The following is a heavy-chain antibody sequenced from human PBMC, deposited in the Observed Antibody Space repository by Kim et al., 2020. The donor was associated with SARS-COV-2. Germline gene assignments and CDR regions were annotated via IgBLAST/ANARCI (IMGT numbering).Heavy chain of an antibody. CDR1: GFTFGDYA. CDR3: TRGPDFWSGYYKASGRVVDY. D-gene: IGHD3-3*01. Sequence: GGSLRLSCTASGFTFGDYAMSWVRQAPGKGLEWVGFIRSKAYGGTTEYAASVKGRFTISRDDSKSIAYLQMNSLKTEDTAVYYCTRGPDFWSGYYKASGRVVDYWGQGNLVTVSS. J-gene: IGHJ4*02. CDR2: IRSKAYGGTT. V-gene: IGHV3-49*04.